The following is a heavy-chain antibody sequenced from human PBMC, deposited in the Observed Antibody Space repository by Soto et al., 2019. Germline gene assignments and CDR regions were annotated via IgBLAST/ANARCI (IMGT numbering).Heavy chain of an antibody. D-gene: IGHD6-13*01. V-gene: IGHV4-59*12. CDR1: GGSISSYY. CDR2: IYYSGST. Sequence: PSETLSLTCTVSGGSISSYYWSWIRQPPGKGLEWIGYIYYSGSTNYNPSLKSRVTISVDTSKNQFSLKLSSVTAADTAVYYCARDSKSWYRYYYYYYGMDVWGQGTTVTVS. CDR3: ARDSKSWYRYYYYYYGMDV. J-gene: IGHJ6*02.